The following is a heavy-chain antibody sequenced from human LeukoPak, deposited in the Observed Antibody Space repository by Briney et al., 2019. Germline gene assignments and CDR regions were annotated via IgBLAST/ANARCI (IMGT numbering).Heavy chain of an antibody. D-gene: IGHD6-13*01. V-gene: IGHV4-38-2*02. J-gene: IGHJ4*02. Sequence: PSETLSLTCTVSGYSISSGYYWGWIRQPPGKGLEWVGSIYHSGSTYYNPSLKSRVTISVDTSKNQFSLKLSSVTAADTAVYYCARTLGIAAPFDYWGQGTLVTVSS. CDR1: GYSISSGYY. CDR3: ARTLGIAAPFDY. CDR2: IYHSGST.